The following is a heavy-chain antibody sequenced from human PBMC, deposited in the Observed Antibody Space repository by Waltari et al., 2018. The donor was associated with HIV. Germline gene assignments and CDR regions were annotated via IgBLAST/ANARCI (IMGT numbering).Heavy chain of an antibody. D-gene: IGHD2-15*01. CDR2: IDSGNSYL. Sequence: EVQLVESGGGLVKPGGSLRLSCAAPGFSFSSFIMRWVRQAAGKGLEWVSSIDSGNSYLNYADSVRGRFTISRDNAKNSLFLQLNSLRVEDTAFYYCARFDGGGSGVYHWGQGTLVTVSS. J-gene: IGHJ5*02. V-gene: IGHV3-21*01. CDR3: ARFDGGGSGVYH. CDR1: GFSFSSFI.